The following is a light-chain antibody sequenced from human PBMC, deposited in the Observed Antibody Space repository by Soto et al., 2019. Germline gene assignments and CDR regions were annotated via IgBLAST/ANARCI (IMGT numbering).Light chain of an antibody. CDR3: QQRSNWPPLT. V-gene: IGKV3-11*01. J-gene: IGKJ4*01. CDR2: DVS. CDR1: QSVSNY. Sequence: TVLTQTPVTLSLSPGERATLSCRASQSVSNYLAWYQQKPGQAPRLLIYDVSNRATGIPARFSGSGSGTDFALTISSLEPEAFAGYYGQQRSNWPPLTFGGGTKVEIK.